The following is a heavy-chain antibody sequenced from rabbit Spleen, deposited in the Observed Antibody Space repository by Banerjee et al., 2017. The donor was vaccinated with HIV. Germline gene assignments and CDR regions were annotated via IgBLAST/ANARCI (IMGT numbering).Heavy chain of an antibody. CDR3: AIRDATSSDDTFKL. Sequence: QEQLEESGRGLVRPEGSLTLTCKASGFSFSDRDVMCWVRQAPGKGLEWITCINIATGKSVYASWVSGRFIMSRTSSTTVTLQMTSLTAADTATYFCAIRDATSSDDTFKLLGQGTLVTVS. CDR1: GFSFSDRDV. D-gene: IGHD8-1*01. J-gene: IGHJ4*01. CDR2: INIATGKS. V-gene: IGHV1S45*01.